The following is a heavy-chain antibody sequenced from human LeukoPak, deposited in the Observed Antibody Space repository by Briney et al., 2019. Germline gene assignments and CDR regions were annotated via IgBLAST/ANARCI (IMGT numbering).Heavy chain of an antibody. CDR3: ARAAAYYYDSSGYLN. V-gene: IGHV4-31*03. D-gene: IGHD3-22*01. CDR2: IYYSGST. Sequence: SETLSLTCSVSGGSISSGGYYWSSIRQHPGKGLEWIGYIYYSGSTYYNPSLKSRVTISVDTSKNQFSLKLSSVTAADTAVYYCARAAAYYYDSSGYLNWGQGTLVTVSS. CDR1: GGSISSGGYY. J-gene: IGHJ4*02.